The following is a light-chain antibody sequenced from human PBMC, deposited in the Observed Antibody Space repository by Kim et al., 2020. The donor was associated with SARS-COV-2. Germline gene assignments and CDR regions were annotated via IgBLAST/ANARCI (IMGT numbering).Light chain of an antibody. CDR1: QNISTY. Sequence: ASVGERVTIICRASQNISTYLNWYQQRPGKAPTVLIYSASNLQSGVPLRFSGSGSGTDFTLTINSLQPEDFATYSCQQSYNIPLTFGGGTKVDIK. J-gene: IGKJ4*01. V-gene: IGKV1-39*01. CDR2: SAS. CDR3: QQSYNIPLT.